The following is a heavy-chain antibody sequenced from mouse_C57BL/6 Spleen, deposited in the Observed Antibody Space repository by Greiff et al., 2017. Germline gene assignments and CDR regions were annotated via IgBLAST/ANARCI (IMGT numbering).Heavy chain of an antibody. CDR3: ARHEEGYGSSYWYFDV. CDR1: GYTFTEYT. CDR2: FYPGSGSI. J-gene: IGHJ1*03. Sequence: QVQLKQSGAELVKPGASVKLSCKASGYTFTEYTIHWVKQRSGQGLEWIGWFYPGSGSIKYNENFKDKATLTADKSSSTVYMELSRLTSEDSAVYFCARHEEGYGSSYWYFDVWGTGTTVTVSS. V-gene: IGHV1-62-2*01. D-gene: IGHD1-1*01.